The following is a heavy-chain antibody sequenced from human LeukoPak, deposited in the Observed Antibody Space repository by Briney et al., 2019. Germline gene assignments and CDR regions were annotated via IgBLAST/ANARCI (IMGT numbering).Heavy chain of an antibody. CDR3: TREQERLRVNYVDY. Sequence: GGSLRLSCTASGFTFGNYAMSWVRQAPGKGLEWVGLIRSKAYSGTTEYAASVKGRFTISRDDSKSIAYLQMNSLKTEDTAVYYCTREQERLRVNYVDYWGQGTLVTVSS. CDR2: IRSKAYSGTT. D-gene: IGHD5-12*01. J-gene: IGHJ4*02. V-gene: IGHV3-49*04. CDR1: GFTFGNYA.